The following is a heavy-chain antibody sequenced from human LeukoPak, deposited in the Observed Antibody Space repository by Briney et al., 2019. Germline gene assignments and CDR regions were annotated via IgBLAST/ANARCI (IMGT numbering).Heavy chain of an antibody. V-gene: IGHV3-30*02. Sequence: GGSLRLSCAASGFTFSSYGMHWVRQAPGKGLEWVAFIRYDGSNKYYADSVKSRFTISRDNSKNTLYLQMNSLRAEDTAVYYCAPTRQSVVPAASHFDYWGQGTLVTVSS. CDR1: GFTFSSYG. D-gene: IGHD2-2*01. J-gene: IGHJ4*02. CDR2: IRYDGSNK. CDR3: APTRQSVVPAASHFDY.